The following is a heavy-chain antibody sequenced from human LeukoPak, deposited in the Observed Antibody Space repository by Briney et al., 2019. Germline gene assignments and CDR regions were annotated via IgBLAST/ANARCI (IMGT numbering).Heavy chain of an antibody. J-gene: IGHJ6*02. Sequence: GGSLRLSCAASGFTFSSYEMNWVRQAPGKGLEGVSYISSSGSTIYYADSVKGRFTISRENAKNSLYLQMNSLRDEDTAVYYCARGGSLLRYYDFWSGKDAAYGMDVWGQGTTVTVSS. CDR1: GFTFSSYE. CDR3: ARGGSLLRYYDFWSGKDAAYGMDV. V-gene: IGHV3-48*03. D-gene: IGHD3-3*01. CDR2: ISSSGSTI.